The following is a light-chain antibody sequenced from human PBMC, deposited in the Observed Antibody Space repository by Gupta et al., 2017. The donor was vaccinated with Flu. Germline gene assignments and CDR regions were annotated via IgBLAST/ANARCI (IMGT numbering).Light chain of an antibody. J-gene: IGLJ3*02. CDR2: GNS. CDR3: QSYDSSLSGWV. Sequence: QSVLTQPPSVSGAPGQRVTISCTGRSSNIGAGYDVHWYQQLPGTAPKRLIYGNSNRPSGVPDRFSGSKSGTSASLAITGLQAEDEADYYCQSYDSSLSGWVFGGGTKLTVL. CDR1: SSNIGAGYD. V-gene: IGLV1-40*01.